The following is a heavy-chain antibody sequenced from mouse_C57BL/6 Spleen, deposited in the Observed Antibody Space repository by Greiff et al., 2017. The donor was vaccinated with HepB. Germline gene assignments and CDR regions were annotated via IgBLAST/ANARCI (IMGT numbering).Heavy chain of an antibody. V-gene: IGHV1-64*01. D-gene: IGHD2-5*01. CDR3: ARLVAYYSNYDAMDY. Sequence: QVQLQQSGAELVKPGASVKLSCKASGYTFTSYWMHWVKQRPGQGLEWIGMIHPNSGSTNYNEKFKSKATLTVDKSSSTAYMQLSSLTSEDSAVYYCARLVAYYSNYDAMDYWGQGTSVTVSS. CDR2: IHPNSGST. CDR1: GYTFTSYW. J-gene: IGHJ4*01.